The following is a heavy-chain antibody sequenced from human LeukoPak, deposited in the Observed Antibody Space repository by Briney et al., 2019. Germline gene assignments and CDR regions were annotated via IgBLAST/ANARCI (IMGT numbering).Heavy chain of an antibody. J-gene: IGHJ6*03. D-gene: IGHD3-16*02. Sequence: GGSLRLSCAASGFTFSSYGMHWVRQAPGKGLEWVAFIRYDGSNKYYADSVKGRFTISRDNSKNTLYLQMNSLRAVDTAVYYCAKDLLSSKKPYYYYYMDVWGKGTTVTVSS. CDR3: AKDLLSSKKPYYYYYMDV. CDR1: GFTFSSYG. V-gene: IGHV3-30*02. CDR2: IRYDGSNK.